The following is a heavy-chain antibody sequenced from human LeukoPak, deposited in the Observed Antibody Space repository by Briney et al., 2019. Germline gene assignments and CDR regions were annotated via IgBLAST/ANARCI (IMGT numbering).Heavy chain of an antibody. D-gene: IGHD4-17*01. V-gene: IGHV4-4*07. J-gene: IGHJ4*02. Sequence: SETLSLTCSASGGSISTYYCSWIRQPAGKGLEWIGRFYTSGNSYYNPSLKSRVTMSVDTSKNQFSLKLSSVTAADTAVYYCARLSTVTTSFDYWGQGTLVTVSS. CDR1: GGSISTYY. CDR2: FYTSGNS. CDR3: ARLSTVTTSFDY.